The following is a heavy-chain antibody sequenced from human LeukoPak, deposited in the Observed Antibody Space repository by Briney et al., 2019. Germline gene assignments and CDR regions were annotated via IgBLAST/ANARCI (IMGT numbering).Heavy chain of an antibody. Sequence: HPGRSLRLSCAASGCTFSSYGMHWVRQAPGKGLEWVAAIWYDGSNKYYADSVKGRFTISRDNSKNTLYLQMNSLRAEDTAVYYCARDVQGYYYDSPGLGYWGQGTLVTVSS. V-gene: IGHV3-33*01. CDR2: IWYDGSNK. CDR1: GCTFSSYG. CDR3: ARDVQGYYYDSPGLGY. J-gene: IGHJ4*02. D-gene: IGHD3-22*01.